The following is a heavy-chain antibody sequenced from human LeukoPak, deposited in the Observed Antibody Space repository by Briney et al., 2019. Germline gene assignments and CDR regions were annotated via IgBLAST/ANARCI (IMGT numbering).Heavy chain of an antibody. D-gene: IGHD6-19*01. CDR1: GYTFTSYD. CDR2: MNPNSGNT. J-gene: IGHJ4*02. Sequence: EASVKVSCKASGYTFTSYDINWVRQATGQGLEWMGWMNPNSGNTGYAQKFQGRVTITRNTSIDTAYMELSSLRSEDTAVYYCARGTRIAVAGTSQRKKFDYWGQGTLVTASS. V-gene: IGHV1-8*01. CDR3: ARGTRIAVAGTSQRKKFDY.